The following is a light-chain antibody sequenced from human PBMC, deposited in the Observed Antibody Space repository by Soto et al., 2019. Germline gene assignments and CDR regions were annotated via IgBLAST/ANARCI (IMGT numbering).Light chain of an antibody. CDR1: SSNIGAGYD. CDR2: GNN. CDR3: QSYDNSLNAFYV. V-gene: IGLV1-40*01. Sequence: QSVLTQPPSVSGAPGQRVTISCTGSSSNIGAGYDVHWYQQLPGTAPKLLIYGNNNRPSWVPDRFSGSKSGASASLAITGLQAEDEADYYCQSYDNSLNAFYVFGTGTKVTVL. J-gene: IGLJ1*01.